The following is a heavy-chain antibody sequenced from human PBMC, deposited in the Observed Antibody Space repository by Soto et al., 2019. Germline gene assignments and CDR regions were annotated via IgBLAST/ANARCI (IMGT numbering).Heavy chain of an antibody. CDR3: ARATSGARFFFVYPQKTFDP. V-gene: IGHV1-8*01. CDR1: GYTFTSYD. D-gene: IGHD2-2*01. Sequence: GASVKVSCKASGYTFTSYDINWVRQATGQGLEWMGWMNPNSGNTGYAQKFQGRVTMTRNTSISTAYMELSSLRSEGTAVYYCARATSGARFFFVYPQKTFDPRGQGTLVTVSS. J-gene: IGHJ5*02. CDR2: MNPNSGNT.